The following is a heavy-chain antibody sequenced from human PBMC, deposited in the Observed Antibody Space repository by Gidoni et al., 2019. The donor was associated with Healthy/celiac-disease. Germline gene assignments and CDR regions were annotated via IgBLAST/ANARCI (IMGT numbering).Heavy chain of an antibody. V-gene: IGHV1-18*04. D-gene: IGHD6-25*01. CDR2: ISAYNGNT. CDR1: AYTLASYG. CDR3: ARGGGYSSGTPPDY. J-gene: IGHJ4*02. Sequence: QLQLVQSGAEVKKPGASVKVSCKASAYTLASYGVSWVRQAPGQGLEWMGRISAYNGNTNYAKKLQGRVTITTNTSTSTAYMELRCLRSDDTAVYYCARGGGYSSGTPPDYWGQGTLVTVSS.